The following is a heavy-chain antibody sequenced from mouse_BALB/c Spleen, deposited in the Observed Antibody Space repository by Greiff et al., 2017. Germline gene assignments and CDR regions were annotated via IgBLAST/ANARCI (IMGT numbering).Heavy chain of an antibody. CDR1: GFTFSSYA. D-gene: IGHD1-1*01. J-gene: IGHJ2*01. V-gene: IGHV5-6-5*01. Sequence: EVKLVESGGGLVKPGGSLKLSCAASGFTFSSYAMSWVRQTPEKRLEWVASISSGGSTYYPDSVKGRFTISRDNARNILYLQMSSLRSEDTAMYYCARRGSSLYYFDYWGQGTTLTVSS. CDR3: ARRGSSLYYFDY. CDR2: ISSGGST.